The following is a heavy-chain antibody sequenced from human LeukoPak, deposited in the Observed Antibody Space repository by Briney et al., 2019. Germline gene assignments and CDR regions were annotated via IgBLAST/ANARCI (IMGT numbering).Heavy chain of an antibody. CDR2: IYTSGST. J-gene: IGHJ3*02. CDR1: GGSISSGSYY. CDR3: ARGPYSYDSSGAFDI. V-gene: IGHV4-61*02. D-gene: IGHD3-22*01. Sequence: SETLSLTCTVSGGSISSGSYYWSWIRQPAGKGLEWIGRIYTSGSTNYHPSLKSRFTMSVDTSKNQFSLKLSSVTAADTAVYFCARGPYSYDSSGAFDIWGQGTMVTVSS.